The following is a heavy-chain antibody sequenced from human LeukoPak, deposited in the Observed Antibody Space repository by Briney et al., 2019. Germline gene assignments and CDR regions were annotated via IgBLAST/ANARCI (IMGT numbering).Heavy chain of an antibody. CDR2: ISSNSDTI. V-gene: IGHV3-9*01. CDR1: GFTLGDYD. Sequence: GRSLRFSCAASGFTLGDYDIHWVRQAPGKGPEWVSSISSNSDTIAYAEPVKGRFTVSRDNTINSLYLQMDSLRVEDTALYYCLTSSFDHWGQGTLVTVSS. CDR3: LTSSFDH. J-gene: IGHJ4*02.